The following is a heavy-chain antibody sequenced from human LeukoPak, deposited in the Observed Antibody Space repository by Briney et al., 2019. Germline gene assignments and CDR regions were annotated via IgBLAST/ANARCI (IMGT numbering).Heavy chain of an antibody. D-gene: IGHD1-1*01. CDR2: ISSSGSTI. CDR3: ARALGYNLGDYFDY. V-gene: IGHV3-48*03. Sequence: GGSLGLSCAASGFTFSSYEMNWVRQAPGKGLEWVSYISSSGSTIYYADSVEGRFTISRDNAKNSLYLQMNSLRAEDTAVYYCARALGYNLGDYFDYWGQGTLVTVSS. CDR1: GFTFSSYE. J-gene: IGHJ4*02.